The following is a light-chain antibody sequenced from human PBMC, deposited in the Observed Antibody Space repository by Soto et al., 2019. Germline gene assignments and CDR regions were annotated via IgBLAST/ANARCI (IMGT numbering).Light chain of an antibody. CDR1: SRDVGGSHY. J-gene: IGLJ1*01. CDR2: EVS. V-gene: IGLV2-14*01. Sequence: QSALIQPASVSGSPGQSITISCTGTSRDVGGSHYVSWYQHHPHRAPKLLIYEVSYRPSGVSSRFSGSKSGNTASLTISGLQAEDEADYYCSSYTSSNTLEVFGVGTKLTVL. CDR3: SSYTSSNTLEV.